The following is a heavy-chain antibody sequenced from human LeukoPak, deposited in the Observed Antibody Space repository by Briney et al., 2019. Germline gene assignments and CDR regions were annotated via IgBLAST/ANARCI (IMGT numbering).Heavy chain of an antibody. CDR2: FYNSGNI. V-gene: IGHV4-59*13. D-gene: IGHD6-13*01. CDR1: GGSISTYY. CDR3: ARGGGSWANFDY. J-gene: IGHJ4*02. Sequence: PSETLSLTCTVSGGSISTYYWTWIRQPPGKGLEWIGYFYNSGNINYNPSLKSRVTISVDTSKKRLSLNLNSVTAADTAVYYCARGGGSWANFDYWGQGILVTVSS.